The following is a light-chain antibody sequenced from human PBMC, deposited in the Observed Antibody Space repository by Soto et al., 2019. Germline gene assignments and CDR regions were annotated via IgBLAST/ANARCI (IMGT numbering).Light chain of an antibody. CDR1: TSNIGRNA. V-gene: IGLV1-44*01. CDR3: GAWDDSLKAYV. Sequence: QSVLTQPPSASGAPGQRVAISCSGGTSNIGRNAVNWYQQLPGTAPKLLIYSNNLRPSGVPDRFSGSKFGTSAFLAISEPQSEDEADFYCGAWDDSLKAYVFGTGTKLTVL. CDR2: SNN. J-gene: IGLJ1*01.